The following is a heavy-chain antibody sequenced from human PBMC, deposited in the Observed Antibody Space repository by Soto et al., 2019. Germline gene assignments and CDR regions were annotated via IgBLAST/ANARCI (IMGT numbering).Heavy chain of an antibody. CDR3: TRGLGIATSGDY. CDR1: GYSFTTYG. D-gene: IGHD6-13*01. V-gene: IGHV1-18*01. Sequence: QVQLVQSGAEVKKAGASVKVSCKASGYSFTTYGINWVRQAPGQGLEWMGWISGYIGNTNYARKFQGRVTMTTDTPTGTGSIELRSLTSDETAVFFFTRGLGIATSGDYWGQGTLVTVSS. J-gene: IGHJ4*02. CDR2: ISGYIGNT.